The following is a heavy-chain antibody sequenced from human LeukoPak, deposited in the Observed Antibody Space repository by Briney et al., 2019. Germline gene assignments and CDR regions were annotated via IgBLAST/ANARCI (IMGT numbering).Heavy chain of an antibody. CDR1: GYSFTSYW. D-gene: IGHD2-2*01. Sequence: GESLKISCKGSGYSFTSYWISWVRQMPGKGLEWMGRTDPSDSYTNYSPSFQGHVTISADKSISTAYLQWSSLKASDTAMYYCATPLGYCSSTSCSYFIYWGQGTLVTVSS. J-gene: IGHJ4*02. CDR3: ATPLGYCSSTSCSYFIY. V-gene: IGHV5-10-1*01. CDR2: TDPSDSYT.